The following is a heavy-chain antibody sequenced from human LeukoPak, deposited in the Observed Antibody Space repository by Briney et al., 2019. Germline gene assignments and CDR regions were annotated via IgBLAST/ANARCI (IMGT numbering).Heavy chain of an antibody. D-gene: IGHD4-17*01. V-gene: IGHV4-39*01. J-gene: IGHJ4*02. Sequence: SETLSLTCTVSGGTISSSNYYWGWIRQPPGKGLEWIGSMHYSGNSDYNPSLKSRVTISVDTSKNQFSLKLSSVTAADTAVYYCARAPTVTFFDYWGQGTLVTVSS. CDR2: MHYSGNS. CDR3: ARAPTVTFFDY. CDR1: GGTISSSNYY.